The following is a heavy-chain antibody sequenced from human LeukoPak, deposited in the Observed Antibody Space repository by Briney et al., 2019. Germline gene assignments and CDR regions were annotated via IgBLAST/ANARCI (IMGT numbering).Heavy chain of an antibody. CDR3: ARSPHNWNGEDYYYYMDV. Sequence: GGSLRLSCAASGFTFSSYAMNWVRRAPGKGLEWVSVISDNGGSTYYTDSVKGRFTISRDNSKNTLYLQMNSLRAEDTAVYYCARSPHNWNGEDYYYYMDVWGKGTTVTVSS. V-gene: IGHV3-23*01. CDR1: GFTFSSYA. D-gene: IGHD1-1*01. CDR2: ISDNGGST. J-gene: IGHJ6*03.